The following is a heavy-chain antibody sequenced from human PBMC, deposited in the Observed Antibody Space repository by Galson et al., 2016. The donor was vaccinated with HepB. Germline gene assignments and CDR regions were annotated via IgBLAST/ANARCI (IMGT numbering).Heavy chain of an antibody. Sequence: SLRLSCAASGFTFSTSGIHWVRQAPGKGLEWVAVISYDGSNKFYADSVKGQFTISRDNSKNTLYLQMNSLRAEDTALYYCAKDKGSGSYYNEPIPRYFAMDVWGQGTTVTVSS. J-gene: IGHJ6*02. CDR2: ISYDGSNK. CDR1: GFTFSTSG. D-gene: IGHD3-10*01. CDR3: AKDKGSGSYYNEPIPRYFAMDV. V-gene: IGHV3-30*18.